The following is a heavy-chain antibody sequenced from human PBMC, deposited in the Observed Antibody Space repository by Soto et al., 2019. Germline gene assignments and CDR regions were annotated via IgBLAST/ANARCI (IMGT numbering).Heavy chain of an antibody. CDR1: GYTFTGYG. D-gene: IGHD4-17*01. CDR3: ARDLNGDYGPSYDY. CDR2: ISAYNGNT. V-gene: IGHV1-18*01. Sequence: ASVKVSCKASGYTFTGYGISWVRQAPGQGLEWMGWISAYNGNTNYAQKLQGRVTMTTDTSTSTAYMELRSLRSDDTAVYYCARDLNGDYGPSYDYWGQGTLVTVSS. J-gene: IGHJ4*02.